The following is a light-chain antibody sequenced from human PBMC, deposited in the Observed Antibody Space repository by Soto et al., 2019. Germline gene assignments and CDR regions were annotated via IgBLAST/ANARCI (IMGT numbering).Light chain of an antibody. CDR1: QSVSSSY. J-gene: IGKJ5*01. CDR3: QQSSSSPIT. V-gene: IGKV3-20*01. CDR2: AAS. Sequence: EIVLTQSPGTLSLSPGERATLSCRASQSVSSSYLAWYQQKPGQAPRLLMSAASSRATGIPDRFRGSGSGTDFTLTISRLEAEDFAVYYCQQSSSSPITFGQGTRLEIK.